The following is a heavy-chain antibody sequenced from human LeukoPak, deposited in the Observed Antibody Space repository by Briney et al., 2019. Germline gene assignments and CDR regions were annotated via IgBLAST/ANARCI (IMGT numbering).Heavy chain of an antibody. V-gene: IGHV3-21*01. CDR2: ISSSSSYI. J-gene: IGHJ4*02. D-gene: IGHD2-21*02. Sequence: PGGSLRLSCAASGFTFSSYSMNWVRQAPGKGLEWVSSISSSSSYIYYADSVKGRFTISRDNAKNSLYLQMNSLRAEDTAVYYCAREYCGGDCYTKEFDYWGQGTLVTVSS. CDR3: AREYCGGDCYTKEFDY. CDR1: GFTFSSYS.